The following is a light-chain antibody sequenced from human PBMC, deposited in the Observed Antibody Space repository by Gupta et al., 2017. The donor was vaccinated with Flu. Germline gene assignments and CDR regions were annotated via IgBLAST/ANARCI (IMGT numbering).Light chain of an antibody. CDR1: QNINKF. CDR2: SSS. V-gene: IGKV1-39*01. Sequence: DIQMTHSPSSLSASIGDRVTITCRASQNINKFLAWYQHRPGMAPRLLIYSSSSLEAGVPARLSDSGSGAEFTLTMSGLQPDDFGTYCCQQSDRAPLTFGGGTKVE. CDR3: QQSDRAPLT. J-gene: IGKJ4*01.